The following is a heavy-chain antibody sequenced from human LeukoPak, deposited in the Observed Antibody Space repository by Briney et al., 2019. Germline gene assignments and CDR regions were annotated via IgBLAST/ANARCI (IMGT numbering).Heavy chain of an antibody. V-gene: IGHV3-30*02. CDR3: ASGGPTRGTLAS. D-gene: IGHD1-26*01. CDR1: GFALSSYG. CDR2: SRRDGTYV. J-gene: IGHJ4*02. Sequence: QPGGSLRLSCAASGFALSSYGMYWVRQPPDKGLEWVAYSRRDGTYVNYADSVKGRFIISRDNSKNTLGLQMNSLRVEDTALYYCASGGPTRGTLASWGQGTLVPVSS.